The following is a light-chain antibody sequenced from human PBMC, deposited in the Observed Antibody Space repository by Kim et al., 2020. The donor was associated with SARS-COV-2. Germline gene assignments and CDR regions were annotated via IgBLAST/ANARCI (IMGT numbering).Light chain of an antibody. V-gene: IGKV3-11*01. CDR1: QNIDTY. CDR3: QQRNSWPPAVT. CDR2: DAS. J-gene: IGKJ4*01. Sequence: PGDRATRSCRASQNIDTYLAWYQQRPGQAPRPLVYDASNRATGVPDRFSGSGSGTDFTLTISSLEPEDFSIYYCQQRNSWPPAVTFGGGTKVDIK.